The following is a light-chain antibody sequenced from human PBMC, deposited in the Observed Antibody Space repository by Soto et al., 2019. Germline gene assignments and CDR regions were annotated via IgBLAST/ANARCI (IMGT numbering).Light chain of an antibody. CDR2: GAS. J-gene: IGKJ4*01. CDR3: QQYIRWPLT. CDR1: QSVTDN. Sequence: EIVLTQSPATLSLSPGERATLSCRASQSVTDNYLAWYQQKPGQAPSLLIYGASTRATGTPARFSGSGSGTEFTLTISSLQSEDFAVYYCQQYIRWPLTFGGGTKVDIK. V-gene: IGKV3-15*01.